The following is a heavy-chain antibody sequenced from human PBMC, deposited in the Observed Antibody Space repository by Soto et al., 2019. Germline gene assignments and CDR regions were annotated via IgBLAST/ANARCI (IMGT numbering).Heavy chain of an antibody. V-gene: IGHV4-34*01. J-gene: IGHJ4*02. CDR1: GGSFSGYY. CDR3: ARGFGQLLQSTYFDY. D-gene: IGHD4-4*01. CDR2: INHSGST. Sequence: SETLSLTWAVYGGSFSGYYWSWIRQPPGKGLEWIGEINHSGSTNYNPSLKSRVTISVDTSKNQFSLKLSSVTAADTAVYYCARGFGQLLQSTYFDYWGQGTLVTVSS.